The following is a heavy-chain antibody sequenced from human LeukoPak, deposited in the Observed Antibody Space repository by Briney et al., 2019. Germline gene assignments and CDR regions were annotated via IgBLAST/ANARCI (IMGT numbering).Heavy chain of an antibody. J-gene: IGHJ4*02. CDR3: ARGPNSNWSGLDF. D-gene: IGHD6-6*01. V-gene: IGHV3-74*01. CDR2: ISPTGSTT. Sequence: GGSLRLSCTASGFSFSGHWMHWARQLPGKGLVWVSRISPTGSTTSYADSVKGRFTVSRDNAKNTLYLQVNNLRAENTAVYYCARGPNSNWSGLDFWGQGTLLTVSS. CDR1: GFSFSGHW.